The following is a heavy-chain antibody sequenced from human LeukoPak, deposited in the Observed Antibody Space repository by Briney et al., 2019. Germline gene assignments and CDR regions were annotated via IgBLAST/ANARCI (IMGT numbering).Heavy chain of an antibody. J-gene: IGHJ4*02. CDR3: ARGPNSNWSGLDF. D-gene: IGHD6-6*01. V-gene: IGHV3-74*01. CDR2: ISPTGSTT. Sequence: GGSLRLSCTASGFSFSGHWMHWARQLPGKGLVWVSRISPTGSTTSYADSVKGRFTVSRDNAKNTLYLQVNNLRAENTAVYYCARGPNSNWSGLDFWGQGTLLTVSS. CDR1: GFSFSGHW.